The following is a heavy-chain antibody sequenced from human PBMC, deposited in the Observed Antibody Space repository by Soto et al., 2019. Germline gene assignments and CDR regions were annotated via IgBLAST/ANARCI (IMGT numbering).Heavy chain of an antibody. Sequence: EVRLVETGGGLIQPGGSLRLSCAASGFTVSDTYMNWVRQAPGKGLEWVSVIYSGSATYYEDPVKARFTISRDNSKNPLFLQMSSLRVDDTAVYYCARGKSGWLTFDYWGQGILVTVSS. J-gene: IGHJ4*02. CDR3: ARGKSGWLTFDY. CDR2: IYSGSAT. V-gene: IGHV3-53*02. CDR1: GFTVSDTY. D-gene: IGHD6-19*01.